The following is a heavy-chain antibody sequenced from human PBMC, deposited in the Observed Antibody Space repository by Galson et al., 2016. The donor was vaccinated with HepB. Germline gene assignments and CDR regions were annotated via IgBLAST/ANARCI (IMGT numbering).Heavy chain of an antibody. J-gene: IGHJ5*01. CDR1: GGSISSSSYY. Sequence: ETLSLTFTVSGGSISSSSYYWGWIRQPPGKGLEWIGSMYYSGSTYYNPSLKSRVTISVDKSKNQFSLKLSSVAAADTAVYYCARHPSNYNILTGYYDSWGQGTLVTVSS. CDR3: ARHPSNYNILTGYYDS. V-gene: IGHV4-39*01. D-gene: IGHD3-9*01. CDR2: MYYSGST.